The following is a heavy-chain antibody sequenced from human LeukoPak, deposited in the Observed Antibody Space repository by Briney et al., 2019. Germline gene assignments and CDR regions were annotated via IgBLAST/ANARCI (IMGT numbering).Heavy chain of an antibody. CDR3: TRVGYIDEGIDY. CDR1: GFTFSNYV. D-gene: IGHD5-24*01. J-gene: IGHJ4*02. Sequence: PGGSLRLSCAASGFTFSNYVMGWVRQDPGKGLQWVSIINGSGSFTSYADSVKGRFTISRDNAKNSLYLQMNSLRAEDTAIYYCTRVGYIDEGIDYWGQGTLVTVSS. CDR2: INGSGSFT. V-gene: IGHV3-23*05.